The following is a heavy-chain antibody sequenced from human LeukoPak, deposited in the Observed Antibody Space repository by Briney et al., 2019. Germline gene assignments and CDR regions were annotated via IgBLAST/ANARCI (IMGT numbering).Heavy chain of an antibody. CDR2: INPSGGST. Sequence: ASVKVSCKASGYTFTSYYMHWVRQAPGQGLAWMGIINPSGGSTSYAQKFQGRVTMTRNTSTSTVYMELSSLRSEDTAVYYCARDGSAYDFWSGYWMDFDYWGQGTLVTVSS. D-gene: IGHD3-3*01. CDR3: ARDGSAYDFWSGYWMDFDY. J-gene: IGHJ4*02. V-gene: IGHV1-46*03. CDR1: GYTFTSYY.